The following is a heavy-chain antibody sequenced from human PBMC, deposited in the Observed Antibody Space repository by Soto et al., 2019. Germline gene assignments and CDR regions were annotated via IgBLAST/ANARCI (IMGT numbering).Heavy chain of an antibody. CDR1: GFTFSDYY. CDR2: ISSSSSYT. J-gene: IGHJ3*02. Sequence: GGSLRLPCAASGFTFSDYYMSWIRQAPGKGLEWVSYISSSSSYTNYADSVKGRFTISRDNAKNSLYLQMNSLRAEDTAVYYCARRGLMVYAIRKGGDAFDIWGQGTMVTVSS. V-gene: IGHV3-11*06. D-gene: IGHD2-8*01. CDR3: ARRGLMVYAIRKGGDAFDI.